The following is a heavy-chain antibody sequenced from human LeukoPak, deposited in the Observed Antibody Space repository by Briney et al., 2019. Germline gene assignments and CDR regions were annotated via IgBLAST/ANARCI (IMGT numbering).Heavy chain of an antibody. J-gene: IGHJ4*02. CDR1: GFTFSTYA. D-gene: IGHD3-22*01. CDR2: ISYDGSYK. V-gene: IGHV3-30*18. Sequence: QPGGSLRLSCAASGFTFSTYAMHWVRQAPGKGLEWVAVISYDGSYKYYADSVKGRFTISRGNSKNTLYLQMNSLRAEDTAVYYCAKDLRISMTRSFDYWGQGTLVTVSS. CDR3: AKDLRISMTRSFDY.